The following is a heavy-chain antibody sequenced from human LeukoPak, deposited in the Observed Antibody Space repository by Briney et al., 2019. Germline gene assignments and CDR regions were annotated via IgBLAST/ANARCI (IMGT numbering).Heavy chain of an antibody. D-gene: IGHD2-2*01. CDR3: ARVFSGTDAFDI. CDR1: GYSISSGYY. Sequence: SETLSLTCTVSGYSISSGYYWSWIRQPPGKGLEWIGYIYYSGSTNYNPSLKSRVTISVDTSKNQFSLKLSSVTAADTAVYYCARVFSGTDAFDIWGQGTMVTVSS. J-gene: IGHJ3*02. CDR2: IYYSGST. V-gene: IGHV4-61*01.